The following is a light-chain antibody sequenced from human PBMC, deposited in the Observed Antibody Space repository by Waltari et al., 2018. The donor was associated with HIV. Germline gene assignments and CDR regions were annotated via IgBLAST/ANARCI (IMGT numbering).Light chain of an antibody. J-gene: IGKJ1*01. CDR2: SAS. Sequence: DIQMTQSPSSLSASVGDRVPITCRASQNIRSNLNWYQQKPGKAPNLLIYSASSLQSGVPSRFSGSGSGTEFTLTISSLQPEDFATYHCQQSYTDPRTFGQGTKV. V-gene: IGKV1-39*01. CDR3: QQSYTDPRT. CDR1: QNIRSN.